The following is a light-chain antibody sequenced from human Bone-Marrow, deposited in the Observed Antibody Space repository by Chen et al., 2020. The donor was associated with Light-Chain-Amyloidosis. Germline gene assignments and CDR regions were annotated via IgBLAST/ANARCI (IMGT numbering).Light chain of an antibody. CDR2: KDS. J-gene: IGLJ3*02. CDR3: QSADSSDLGV. CDR1: ALPKKY. Sequence: SYELTQPPSVSVSPGQTARITCSGDALPKKYAYWYQQKPGQAPVLVIYKDSEEPSRIPERFSGSSSGTTVTLTISGVQADDEADYYCQSADSSDLGVFGGGTKLTVL. V-gene: IGLV3-25*03.